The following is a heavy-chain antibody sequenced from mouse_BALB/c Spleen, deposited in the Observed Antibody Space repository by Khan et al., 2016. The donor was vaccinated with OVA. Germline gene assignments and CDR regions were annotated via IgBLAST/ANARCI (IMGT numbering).Heavy chain of an antibody. CDR1: GFTFSDYG. Sequence: VELVESGGGLVQPGGSRKLSCAASGFTFSDYGMAWVRQAPGQGPEWVAFISDLAYTFYYADTVTGRLTLSRENAKSTLYLEMSSLKSGDTAMYGCARGGGTAPFAYWGQGTLVTGSA. V-gene: IGHV5-15*02. CDR2: ISDLAYTF. D-gene: IGHD1-2*01. J-gene: IGHJ3*01. CDR3: ARGGGTAPFAY.